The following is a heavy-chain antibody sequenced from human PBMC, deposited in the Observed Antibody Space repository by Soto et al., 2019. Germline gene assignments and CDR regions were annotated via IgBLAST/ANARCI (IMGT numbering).Heavy chain of an antibody. CDR3: VSSWFYYYYGMNV. CDR1: ELCVSHNF. CDR2: LYGGDHT. D-gene: IGHD3-10*01. Sequence: GGSLRLSCAASELCVSHNFMTWVRQAPGKGLEWISVLYGGDHTYYIDSVKGRFAVSRDYSKNTLYLQMNSLRAEDTAVYYCVSSWFYYYYGMNVWGQGTTVTVSS. V-gene: IGHV3-66*02. J-gene: IGHJ6*02.